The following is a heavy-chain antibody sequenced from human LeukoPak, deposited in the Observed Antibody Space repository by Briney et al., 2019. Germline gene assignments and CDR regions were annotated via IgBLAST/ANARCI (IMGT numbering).Heavy chain of an antibody. Sequence: SETLSLTCTVSGGSISSSIYYWGWIRQPPGKWLECLVSIYYTGSTYYNPSLKRRVTIYVATSKSQFSLKLSSVTAADTAVYYCARRDYGNWYFDLWGRGTLVTVSS. CDR1: GGSISSSIYY. CDR2: IYYTGST. J-gene: IGHJ2*01. CDR3: ARRDYGNWYFDL. V-gene: IGHV4-39*01. D-gene: IGHD4-17*01.